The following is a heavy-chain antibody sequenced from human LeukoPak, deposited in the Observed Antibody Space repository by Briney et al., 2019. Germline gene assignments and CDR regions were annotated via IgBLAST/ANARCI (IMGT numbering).Heavy chain of an antibody. CDR1: GFTFSSSA. Sequence: PGGSLRLSCAASGFTFSSSAMTWVRQAPGQGLEWVSAISGGSGTSYYADSVKGRFTISRDNSKNTLYLQMNSLRAEDTAVYYCAKGISSSDYWGQGTLVTVSS. V-gene: IGHV3-23*01. CDR2: ISGGSGTS. D-gene: IGHD2/OR15-2a*01. J-gene: IGHJ4*02. CDR3: AKGISSSDY.